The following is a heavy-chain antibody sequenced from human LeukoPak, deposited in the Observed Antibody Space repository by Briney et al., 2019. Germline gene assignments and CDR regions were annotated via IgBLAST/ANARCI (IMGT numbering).Heavy chain of an antibody. CDR2: INGGGGST. Sequence: SGGSLRLSCAASGFTFDYGMSWVRQAPGKGLEWVSAINGGGGSTYYADSVKGRFTISRDNSKNTLYLQMNSLRAEDTAVYYCAKDSQGVYYDSSGYYYGAFDIGGQGTMVTVSS. CDR3: AKDSQGVYYDSSGYYYGAFDI. D-gene: IGHD3-22*01. J-gene: IGHJ3*02. CDR1: GFTFDYG. V-gene: IGHV3-23*01.